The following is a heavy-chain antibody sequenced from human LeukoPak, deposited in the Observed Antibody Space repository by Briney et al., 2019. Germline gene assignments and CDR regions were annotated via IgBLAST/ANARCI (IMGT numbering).Heavy chain of an antibody. Sequence: GGSLSLSCAASGFTFSSYWMHWVRQAPGKGLVWVSRIKNDGRSTNYADSVKGRFTISRDNAKNTLYLQIDSLGAEDTAVYYCARDPHGGSGSDPHDAFDIWGQGTMVTVSS. J-gene: IGHJ3*02. V-gene: IGHV3-74*01. CDR1: GFTFSSYW. CDR3: ARDPHGGSGSDPHDAFDI. D-gene: IGHD1-26*01. CDR2: IKNDGRST.